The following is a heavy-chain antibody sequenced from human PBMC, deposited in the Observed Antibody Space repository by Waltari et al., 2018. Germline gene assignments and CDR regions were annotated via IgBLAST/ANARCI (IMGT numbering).Heavy chain of an antibody. CDR3: ARASGGVRPVFWGWGHTWGR. CDR2: SSHTGIT. CDR1: GGSLSGDY. J-gene: IGHJ1*01. V-gene: IGHV4-34*01. D-gene: IGHD3-16*01. Sequence: QVQLQQWGAGLLKPSETLSLTCAVYGGSLSGDYWTWIRQSPGKGLEWIAESSHTGITDANPSRKSRVTMAVDTSRNHFSLKMTSVTAADSALYYCARASGGVRPVFWGWGHTWGRWGQGAPVTVSS.